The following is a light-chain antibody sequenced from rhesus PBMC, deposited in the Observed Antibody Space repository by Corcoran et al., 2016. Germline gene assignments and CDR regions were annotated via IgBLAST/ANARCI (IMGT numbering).Light chain of an antibody. J-gene: IGKJ2*01. CDR1: QGIDKE. CDR3: LQDYTLPFN. CDR2: ATT. V-gene: IGKV1-94*01. Sequence: DIQMTQSPSSLSASVGDRVTVTCRASQGIDKELSWYQQKPGKAPIFLSYATTNLKTGVSSRFSGSGSRTDYTLTISSLQPADVATYFYLQDYTLPFNFGQGTKVEIK.